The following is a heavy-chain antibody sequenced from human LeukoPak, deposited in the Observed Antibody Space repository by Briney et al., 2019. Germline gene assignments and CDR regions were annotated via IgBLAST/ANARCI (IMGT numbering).Heavy chain of an antibody. V-gene: IGHV4-59*12. CDR1: GGSISSYY. CDR3: ARYQTGTMFAV. J-gene: IGHJ4*02. D-gene: IGHD1/OR15-1a*01. Sequence: SETLSLTCTVSGGSISSYYWSWIRQPPGKGLEWIGYIYYSGSTNYNPSLKSRVTISVDTSENQLSLKLYSVTAADTAIYYCARYQTGTMFAVWGQGTLVTISS. CDR2: IYYSGST.